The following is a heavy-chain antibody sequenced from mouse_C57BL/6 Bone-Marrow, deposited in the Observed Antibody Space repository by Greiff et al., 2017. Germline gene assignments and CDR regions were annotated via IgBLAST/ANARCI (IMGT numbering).Heavy chain of an antibody. Sequence: QVQLQQPGAELVRPGSSVKLSCKASGYTFTSYWMHWVKQRPIQGLEWIGNIDPSDSETHYNQKFKDKATLTVDKSSSTAYMQLSSLTSEDSAVYYCARSYSGSSSFDYWGQGTTLTVSS. D-gene: IGHD1-1*01. J-gene: IGHJ2*01. CDR1: GYTFTSYW. CDR3: ARSYSGSSSFDY. CDR2: IDPSDSET. V-gene: IGHV1-52*01.